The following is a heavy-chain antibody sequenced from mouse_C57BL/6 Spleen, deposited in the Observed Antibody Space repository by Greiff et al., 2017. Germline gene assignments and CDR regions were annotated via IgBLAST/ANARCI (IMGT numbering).Heavy chain of an antibody. V-gene: IGHV1-64*01. D-gene: IGHD4-1*01. CDR3: AGDWDIFDY. Sequence: QVQLQQPGAELVKPGASVKLSCTASGYTFTSYWMHWVKQRPGQGLEWIGMIHPNSGSTNYNEKFKSKATLTVDKSTSTAYMQLSSLTSEDSAVDYCAGDWDIFDYWGQGTTLTVSS. CDR2: IHPNSGST. J-gene: IGHJ2*01. CDR1: GYTFTSYW.